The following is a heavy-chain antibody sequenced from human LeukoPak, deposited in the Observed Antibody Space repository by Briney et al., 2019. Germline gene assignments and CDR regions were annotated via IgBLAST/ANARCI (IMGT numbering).Heavy chain of an antibody. CDR2: IIPIFGTA. D-gene: IGHD1-26*01. J-gene: IGHJ4*02. CDR3: ARSGGQDGSYSPD. Sequence: PVKVSCKASGYTFTSYAMNWVRQAPGQGLEWMGGIIPIFGTANYAQKFQGRVTITTDESTSTAYMELSSLRSEDTAVYYCARSGGQDGSYSPDWGQGTLVTVSS. V-gene: IGHV1-69*05. CDR1: GYTFTSYA.